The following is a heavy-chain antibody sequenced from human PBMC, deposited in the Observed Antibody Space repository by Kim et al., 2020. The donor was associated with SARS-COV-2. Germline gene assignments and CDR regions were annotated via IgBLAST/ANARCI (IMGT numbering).Heavy chain of an antibody. V-gene: IGHV1-69*04. J-gene: IGHJ3*02. Sequence: SVKVSCKASGGTFSSYAISWVRQAPGKGLEWMGRIIPILGIANYAQKFQGRVTITADKSTSTAYMELSSLRSEDTAVYYCARDGGTTGEAFDIWGQGTM. D-gene: IGHD3-16*01. CDR3: ARDGGTTGEAFDI. CDR2: IIPILGIA. CDR1: GGTFSSYA.